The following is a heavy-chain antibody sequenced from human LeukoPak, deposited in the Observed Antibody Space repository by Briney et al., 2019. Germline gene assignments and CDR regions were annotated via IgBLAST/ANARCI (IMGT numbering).Heavy chain of an antibody. Sequence: ASVKVSCKASGYTFTSYGISWVRQAPGQGLEWMGWISAYNGNTNYAQKLQGRVTMTTDTSTSTAHMELRSLRSDDTAVYYCARFNRRSNEYDILTGFPFDPWGQGTLVTVSS. J-gene: IGHJ5*02. CDR2: ISAYNGNT. CDR3: ARFNRRSNEYDILTGFPFDP. D-gene: IGHD3-9*01. V-gene: IGHV1-18*04. CDR1: GYTFTSYG.